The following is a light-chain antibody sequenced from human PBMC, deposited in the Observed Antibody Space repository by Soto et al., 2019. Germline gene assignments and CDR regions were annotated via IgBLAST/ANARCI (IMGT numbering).Light chain of an antibody. CDR3: AAWDGSLNVVL. V-gene: IGLV1-44*01. CDR1: SSNIGTNT. Sequence: QSELTQPPSASGTPGQRVTISCSGSSSNIGTNTVNWYQQFPRSAPKLLMYSSNQRPSGVPDRFSGSKSGTSASLAISGLQSEDEADYYCAAWDGSLNVVLFGGGTKVTVL. J-gene: IGLJ3*02. CDR2: SSN.